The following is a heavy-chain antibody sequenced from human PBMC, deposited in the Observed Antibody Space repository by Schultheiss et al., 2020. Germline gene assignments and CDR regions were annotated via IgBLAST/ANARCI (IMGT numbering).Heavy chain of an antibody. D-gene: IGHD2-2*01. CDR1: GFTFDDYA. CDR3: AKEVVLASTDDYYYGMDV. J-gene: IGHJ6*04. CDR2: ISWNSGSI. Sequence: GGSLRLSCAASGFTFDDYAMHWVRQAPGKGLEWVSGISWNSGSIGYADSVKGRFTISRDNAKNSLYLQMNSLRAEDTALYYCAKEVVLASTDDYYYGMDVWGKGTTVTVSS. V-gene: IGHV3-9*01.